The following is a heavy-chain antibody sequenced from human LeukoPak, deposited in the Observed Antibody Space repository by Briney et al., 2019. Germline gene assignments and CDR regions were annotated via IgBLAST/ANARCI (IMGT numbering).Heavy chain of an antibody. CDR3: ARGGRVGEMATIVY. CDR2: ISSSSSYI. J-gene: IGHJ4*02. V-gene: IGHV3-21*01. D-gene: IGHD5-24*01. Sequence: GGSLRLSCAASGFTISSYSMNWVRQAPGKGLEWVSSISSSSSYIYYADSVKGRFTISRDNAKNSLYLQMNSLRAEDTAVYYCARGGRVGEMATIVYWGQGTLVTVSS. CDR1: GFTISSYS.